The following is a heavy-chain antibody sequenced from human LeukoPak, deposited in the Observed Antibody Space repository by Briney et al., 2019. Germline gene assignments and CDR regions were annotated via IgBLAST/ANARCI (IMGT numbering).Heavy chain of an antibody. D-gene: IGHD3-22*01. V-gene: IGHV1-18*01. CDR2: ISGYNGNT. J-gene: IGHJ4*02. CDR1: GYTFSTYG. CDR3: ATQLGYYDSSGYDFDY. Sequence: ASVKVSCKASGYTFSTYGISWVRQAPGQGLEWMGWISGYNGNTAYAQKLQGRVTMTTDTSTSTAYMELRSLRSDDTAVYYCATQLGYYDSSGYDFDYWGQGTLVTVSS.